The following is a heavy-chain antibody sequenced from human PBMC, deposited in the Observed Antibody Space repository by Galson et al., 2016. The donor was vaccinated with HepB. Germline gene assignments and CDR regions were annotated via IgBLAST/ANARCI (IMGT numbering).Heavy chain of an antibody. J-gene: IGHJ4*02. CDR1: GFTFSSYW. D-gene: IGHD6-13*01. CDR2: IKQDGSEK. Sequence: LRLSCAASGFTFSSYWMNWVRQAPGKGLEWVANIKQDGSEKYYVDSVKGRFTISRDNAKNSLYLQVNSLRAEDTAVYYCAREFSSSWYMRKYFDYWGQGTLVTVSS. CDR3: AREFSSSWYMRKYFDY. V-gene: IGHV3-7*01.